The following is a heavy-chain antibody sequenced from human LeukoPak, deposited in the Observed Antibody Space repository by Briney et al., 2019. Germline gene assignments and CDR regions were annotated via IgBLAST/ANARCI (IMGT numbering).Heavy chain of an antibody. CDR3: ASNSLIRGKGTDC. CDR1: GFTFSSYW. CDR2: IKQDGSEK. V-gene: IGHV3-7*01. D-gene: IGHD3-10*01. Sequence: GGSLRLSFAASGFTFSSYWMSWVRQAPGKGLEWVANIKQDGSEKYYVDSVKGRFTISRDNAKNSLYLQMNSLRAEDTAVYYCASNSLIRGKGTDCWGQGTLVTVSS. J-gene: IGHJ4*02.